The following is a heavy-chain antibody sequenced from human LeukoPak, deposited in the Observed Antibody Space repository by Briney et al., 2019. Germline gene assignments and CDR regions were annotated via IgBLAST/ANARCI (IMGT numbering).Heavy chain of an antibody. Sequence: PGGSLRLSCAASGFTFSNYAMSWVRQAPGKGLEWVSAISGSGGSTYYADSVKGRFTISRDNSKNTLYLQMNSLRAEDTAVYYCAKERQVDTAMVGMFDYWGQGTLVTVSS. D-gene: IGHD5-18*01. CDR2: ISGSGGST. V-gene: IGHV3-23*01. CDR3: AKERQVDTAMVGMFDY. J-gene: IGHJ4*02. CDR1: GFTFSNYA.